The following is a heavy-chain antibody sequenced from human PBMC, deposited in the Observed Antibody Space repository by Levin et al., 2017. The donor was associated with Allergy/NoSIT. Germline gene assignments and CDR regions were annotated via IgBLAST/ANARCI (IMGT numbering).Heavy chain of an antibody. CDR2: IKSKTDGGTT. J-gene: IGHJ4*02. CDR3: TTARTYYYDSSGYYLDY. Sequence: GESLKISCAASGFTFSNAWMSWVRQAPGKGLEWVGRIKSKTDGGTTDYAAPVKGRFTISRDDSKNTLYLQMNSLKTEDTAVYYCTTARTYYYDSSGYYLDYWGQGTLVTVSS. D-gene: IGHD3-22*01. CDR1: GFTFSNAW. V-gene: IGHV3-15*01.